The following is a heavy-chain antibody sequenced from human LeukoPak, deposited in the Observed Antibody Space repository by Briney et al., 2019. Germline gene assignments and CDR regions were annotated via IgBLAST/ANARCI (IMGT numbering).Heavy chain of an antibody. CDR1: GFTFGSYG. Sequence: PGGSLRPSCAASGFTFGSYGMSWVRQAPGKGLEWVSFITPNADRTSYADSVEGRFTISRDNPRNTLYMQMNSLRDEDTAVYYCAIMHGYYDGSGYWVQWGQGTLVTVSS. CDR2: ITPNADRT. V-gene: IGHV3-23*01. CDR3: AIMHGYYDGSGYWVQ. J-gene: IGHJ1*01. D-gene: IGHD3-22*01.